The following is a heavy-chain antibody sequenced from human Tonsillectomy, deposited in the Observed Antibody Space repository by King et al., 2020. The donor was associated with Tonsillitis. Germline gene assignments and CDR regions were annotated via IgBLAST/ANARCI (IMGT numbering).Heavy chain of an antibody. D-gene: IGHD3-10*01. CDR2: IRSKANSYAT. CDR1: GFTXXGSA. Sequence: VQLVESGGGLVQPGGSLXLXCAXSGFTXXGSAMXXVXXASGKGLEWVGRIRSKANSYATAYAASVKGRFTISRDDSKNTAYLQMNSLKTEDTAVYYCTRREDITMVRGVIRHFDYWGQGTLVTVSS. CDR3: TRREDITMVRGVIRHFDY. V-gene: IGHV3-73*02. J-gene: IGHJ4*02.